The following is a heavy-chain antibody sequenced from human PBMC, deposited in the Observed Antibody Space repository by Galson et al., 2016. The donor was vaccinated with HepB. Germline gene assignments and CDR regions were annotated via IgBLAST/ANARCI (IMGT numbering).Heavy chain of an antibody. V-gene: IGHV3-23*01. D-gene: IGHD2-2*01. Sequence: SLRLSCAASGFTFSTYIMAWVRQAPGKGPEWVSSITGSSGRTDYAGSVRGRFIISRDNSKNMLYLQMNSLRSEDTAVYFCAKDREVVPAVQRAPYSLDVWGQGTTVTVSS. CDR3: AKDREVVPAVQRAPYSLDV. J-gene: IGHJ6*02. CDR2: ITGSSGRT. CDR1: GFTFSTYI.